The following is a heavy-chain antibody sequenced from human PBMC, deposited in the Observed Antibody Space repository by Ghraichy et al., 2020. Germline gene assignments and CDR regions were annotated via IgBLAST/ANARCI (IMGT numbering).Heavy chain of an antibody. V-gene: IGHV4-39*01. CDR1: GGSISSSSYY. Sequence: GSLRLSCTVSGGSISSSSYYWGWIRQPPGKGLEWIGSIYYSGSTYYNPSLKSRVTISVDTSKNQFSLKLSSVTAADTAVYYCARLGRIAAAANDYWGQGTLVTVSS. D-gene: IGHD6-13*01. CDR3: ARLGRIAAAANDY. CDR2: IYYSGST. J-gene: IGHJ4*02.